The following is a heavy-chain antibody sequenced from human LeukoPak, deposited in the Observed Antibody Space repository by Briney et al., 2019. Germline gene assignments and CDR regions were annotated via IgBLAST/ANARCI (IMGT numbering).Heavy chain of an antibody. CDR1: EFTFSNYA. V-gene: IGHV3-30-3*01. D-gene: IGHD4-11*01. J-gene: IGHJ1*01. CDR2: ISYDGNTI. CDR3: ATGGNFYYSH. Sequence: GGSLRLSCAASEFTFSNYALHWVRQAPGKGLQWVAVISYDGNTIHYADSVKGRFSISKDISKNTLSLQMNSLRAEDTAVYSCATGGNFYYSHWGQGTLVTVSS.